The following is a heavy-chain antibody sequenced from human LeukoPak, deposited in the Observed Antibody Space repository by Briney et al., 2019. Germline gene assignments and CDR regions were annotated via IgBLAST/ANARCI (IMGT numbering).Heavy chain of an antibody. CDR1: GFTVSSNY. V-gene: IGHV3-53*01. D-gene: IGHD6-13*01. J-gene: IGHJ6*04. CDR2: IYSGGST. Sequence: GGSLRLSCAASGFTVSSNYMSWVRQAPGKGLEWVSVIYSGGSTYYADSVKGRFTISRDNSKNTLYLQMNSLRAEDTAVYYCARAGQQLSSWGMDVWGKGTTVTVSS. CDR3: ARAGQQLSSWGMDV.